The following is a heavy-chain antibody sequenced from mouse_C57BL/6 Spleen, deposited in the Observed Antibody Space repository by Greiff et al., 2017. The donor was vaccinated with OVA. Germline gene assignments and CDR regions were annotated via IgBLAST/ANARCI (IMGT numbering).Heavy chain of an antibody. V-gene: IGHV2-2*01. Sequence: VQLQQSGPGLVQPSQSLSITCTVSGFSLTSYGVHWVRQSPGKGLEWLGVIWSGGSTDYNAAFISRLSISKDNSKSQVFFKMNSLQADDTAIYYCAREERGLRRDGYFDVWGTGTTVTVSS. J-gene: IGHJ1*03. CDR2: IWSGGST. CDR1: GFSLTSYG. CDR3: AREERGLRRDGYFDV. D-gene: IGHD2-4*01.